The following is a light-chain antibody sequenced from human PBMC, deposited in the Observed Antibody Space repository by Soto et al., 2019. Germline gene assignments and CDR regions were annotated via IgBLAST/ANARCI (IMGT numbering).Light chain of an antibody. Sequence: DIQMTQSPSSLSASVGDRVTITCRATQGIANYLAWYQQKPGKVPKLLIDAASTLQSGVTSSFSGSGSGTDFTITISSLQPEDVATYYCQKYLSAPFTFGPGTNVDIK. CDR3: QKYLSAPFT. CDR1: QGIANY. CDR2: AAS. V-gene: IGKV1-27*01. J-gene: IGKJ3*01.